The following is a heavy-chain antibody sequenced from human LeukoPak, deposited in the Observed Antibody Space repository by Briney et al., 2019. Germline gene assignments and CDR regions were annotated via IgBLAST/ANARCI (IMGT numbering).Heavy chain of an antibody. CDR3: AREGLSRVAAAGTEGFDY. D-gene: IGHD6-13*01. J-gene: IGHJ4*02. CDR2: MNPNSGNT. Sequence: ASVKVSCKASGYTFTSYDINWVRQATGQGLEWMGWMNPNSGNTGYAQKFQGRVTMTRNTSISTAYMELSSLRSDDTAVYYCAREGLSRVAAAGTEGFDYWGQGTLVTVSS. V-gene: IGHV1-8*01. CDR1: GYTFTSYD.